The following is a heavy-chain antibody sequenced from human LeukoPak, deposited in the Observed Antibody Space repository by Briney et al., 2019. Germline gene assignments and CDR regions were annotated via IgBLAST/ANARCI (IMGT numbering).Heavy chain of an antibody. CDR3: AKAGYSSGFFPYYYYGMDV. J-gene: IGHJ6*02. CDR2: ISGSGGST. Sequence: GGSLRLSCAAPGFTFSSYAMSWVRQAPGKGLEWVSAISGSGGSTYYADSVKGRFTISRDNSKNTLYLQMNSLRAEDTAVYYCAKAGYSSGFFPYYYYGMDVWGQGTTVTVSS. D-gene: IGHD6-19*01. V-gene: IGHV3-23*01. CDR1: GFTFSSYA.